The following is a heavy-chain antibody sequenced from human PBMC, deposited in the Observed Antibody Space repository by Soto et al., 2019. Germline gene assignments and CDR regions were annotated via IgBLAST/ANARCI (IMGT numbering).Heavy chain of an antibody. Sequence: GGSLRLSCAASGFTFSSYSMNLVRQAPGKGLEWVSYISSSSSTIYYADSVKGRFTISRDKAKNSLYLQMNSLRDEDTAVYYCARDRYDFWTPSPINYYYYYGMDVWGQGTTVTVSS. D-gene: IGHD3-3*01. CDR2: ISSSSSTI. CDR1: GFTFSSYS. J-gene: IGHJ6*02. CDR3: ARDRYDFWTPSPINYYYYYGMDV. V-gene: IGHV3-48*02.